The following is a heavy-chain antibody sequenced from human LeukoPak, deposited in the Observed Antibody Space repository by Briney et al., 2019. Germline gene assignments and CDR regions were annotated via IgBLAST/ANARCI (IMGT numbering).Heavy chain of an antibody. J-gene: IGHJ6*03. CDR2: IKSKTDGGTT. V-gene: IGHV3-15*01. D-gene: IGHD5-18*01. CDR3: TTDSTAMVLDYYFYMDV. CDR1: GFTFSNAW. Sequence: TAESLRLSCAASGFTFSNAWMSWVRQAPGKGLEWVGRIKSKTDGGTTDYAAPVKGRFTISRDDSKNTLYLQMNSLKTEDTAVYYCTTDSTAMVLDYYFYMDVWGKGTTVTVSS.